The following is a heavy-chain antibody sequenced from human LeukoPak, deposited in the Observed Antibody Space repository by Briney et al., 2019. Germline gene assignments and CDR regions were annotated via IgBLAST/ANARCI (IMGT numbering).Heavy chain of an antibody. CDR2: ISSSSSYI. Sequence: GGSLRLSCAASGFTFSSYSMNWVRQAPGKGLEWVSSISSSSSYIYYADSVKGRSTISRDNAKNSLYLQMNSLRAEDTAVYYCARGRGGRSGSYYKYYYYYMDVWGKGTTVTVSS. CDR1: GFTFSSYS. J-gene: IGHJ6*03. CDR3: ARGRGGRSGSYYKYYYYYMDV. D-gene: IGHD3-10*01. V-gene: IGHV3-21*01.